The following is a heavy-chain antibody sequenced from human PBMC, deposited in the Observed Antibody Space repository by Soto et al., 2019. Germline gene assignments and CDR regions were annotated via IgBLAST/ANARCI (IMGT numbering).Heavy chain of an antibody. CDR1: GYIFTSYW. J-gene: IGHJ6*02. CDR3: AAYSGSFYYGMDV. V-gene: IGHV5-51*01. Sequence: PGESMKISCKASGYIFTSYWLGWVRQMPGKGLEWMGIIYPGDSDTRYSPSFQGQVTISADKSISTAYLQWSSLKASDTAMYYCAAYSGSFYYGMDVWGQGTTVTVS. CDR2: IYPGDSDT. D-gene: IGHD1-26*01.